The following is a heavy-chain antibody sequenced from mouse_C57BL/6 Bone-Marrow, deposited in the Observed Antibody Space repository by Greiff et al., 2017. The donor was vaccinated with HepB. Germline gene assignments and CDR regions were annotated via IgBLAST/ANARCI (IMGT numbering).Heavy chain of an antibody. V-gene: IGHV5-6*02. D-gene: IGHD1-1*01. CDR3: ARRNTRVVATKYFGD. CDR1: GFTFSSYG. CDR2: ISSGGSYT. J-gene: IGHJ1*03. Sequence: EVMLVESGGDLVKPGGSLKLSCAASGFTFSSYGMSWVRQTPDKRLEWVATISSGGSYTYYPDSVKGRFTISRDNAKNTLYLQMSSLKSEDTAMYYCARRNTRVVATKYFGDWGTGTTVTVSS.